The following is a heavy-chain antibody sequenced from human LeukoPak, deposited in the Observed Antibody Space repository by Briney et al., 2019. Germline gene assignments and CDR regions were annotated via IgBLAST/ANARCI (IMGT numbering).Heavy chain of an antibody. CDR3: ARFYDSSGYYPLFDY. V-gene: IGHV7-4-1*02. J-gene: IGHJ4*02. Sequence: GASVKVSCKASGYTLTSHAIHWVRQAPGQGLEWMGWINTNTGNPTYAQGFTGRFVFSLDTSVSTAYLQISSLKAEDTAVYYCARFYDSSGYYPLFDYWGQGTLVTVSS. D-gene: IGHD3-22*01. CDR2: INTNTGNP. CDR1: GYTLTSHA.